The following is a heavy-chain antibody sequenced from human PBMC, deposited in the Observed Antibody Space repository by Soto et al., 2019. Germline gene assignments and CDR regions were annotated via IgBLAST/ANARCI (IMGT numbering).Heavy chain of an antibody. CDR3: ARGSTPQVFDY. CDR1: GFTFSDYY. Sequence: QVQLVESGGGLVKPGGSLRLSCAASGFTFSDYYMSWIRQAPGKGLEWVSYISSSSSYTNYADSVKGRFTISRDNAQNSLYRQMNSLIAEDTAVYYCARGSTPQVFDYWGQGTLVTVSS. CDR2: ISSSSSYT. D-gene: IGHD2-2*01. J-gene: IGHJ4*02. V-gene: IGHV3-11*05.